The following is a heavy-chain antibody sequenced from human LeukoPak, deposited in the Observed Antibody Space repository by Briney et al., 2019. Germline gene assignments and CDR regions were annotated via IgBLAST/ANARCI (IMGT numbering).Heavy chain of an antibody. CDR3: ARGRYCSVSSFDY. CDR1: GYTFTSYG. CDR2: ISAYNGNT. Sequence: ASVTVSRTESGYTFTSYGISCVRQAPGQGLEWMGWISAYNGNTNYAQKLQGRVTMTTDTSTSTAYMELRSLRSDDTAVYYCARGRYCSVSSFDYWGQGTLVTVSS. J-gene: IGHJ4*02. D-gene: IGHD6-19*01. V-gene: IGHV1-18*01.